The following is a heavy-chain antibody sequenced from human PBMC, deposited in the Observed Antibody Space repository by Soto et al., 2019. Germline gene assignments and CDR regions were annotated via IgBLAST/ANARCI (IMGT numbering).Heavy chain of an antibody. D-gene: IGHD2-2*01. V-gene: IGHV1-3*01. CDR3: ASGGGIVVAEYYYYGMDV. Sequence: QVQLVQSGDEVKKPGASVKVSCKASGYTFTSYAMHWVRQAPGQRLEWMGWINAGNGNTKNSQKFQGRVTITRDTSASTAYMELSSLRSEDTAVYYCASGGGIVVAEYYYYGMDVWGQGTTVTVSS. CDR2: INAGNGNT. CDR1: GYTFTSYA. J-gene: IGHJ6*02.